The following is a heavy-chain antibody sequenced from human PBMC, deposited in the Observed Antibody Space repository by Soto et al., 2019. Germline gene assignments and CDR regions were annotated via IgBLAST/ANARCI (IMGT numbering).Heavy chain of an antibody. D-gene: IGHD2-15*01. CDR3: ARDADEGYCSVGSCYDRLDWFDP. Sequence: QVQLVQSGAEVKKPGASVKVSCKASGYTFTSYGISWVRQAPGQGLEWMGWISAYNGNTNYAQKLQGRVTMTTDTSTSTAYMELRSLRYDDTALYYCARDADEGYCSVGSCYDRLDWFDPWGQGTLVTVSS. CDR1: GYTFTSYG. CDR2: ISAYNGNT. J-gene: IGHJ5*02. V-gene: IGHV1-18*01.